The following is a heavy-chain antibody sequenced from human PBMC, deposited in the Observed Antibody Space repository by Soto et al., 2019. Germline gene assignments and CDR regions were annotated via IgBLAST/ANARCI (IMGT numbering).Heavy chain of an antibody. Sequence: QVQLQESGPGLVKPSETLSLTCTVSGGSISSYYWSWVRQPPGKGLEWIGYIYYSGSTNYNPSLKSRVTISVDTSKNQFYLKLSSVTAADTAVYYGARHPAGWMTTVTTFLLGYMDVWGEGTTVTVSS. D-gene: IGHD4-4*01. CDR1: GGSISSYY. CDR2: IYYSGST. J-gene: IGHJ6*03. CDR3: ARHPAGWMTTVTTFLLGYMDV. V-gene: IGHV4-59*08.